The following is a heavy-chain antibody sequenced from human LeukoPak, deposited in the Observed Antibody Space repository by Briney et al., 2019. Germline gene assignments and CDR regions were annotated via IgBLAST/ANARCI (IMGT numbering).Heavy chain of an antibody. V-gene: IGHV4-59*01. Sequence: TSETLSLTCTVSGGSISSYYWSWIRQPPGKGLEWIGYIYYSGSTNYNPSLKSRVTISVDTSKNQFSLKLSSVTAADTAVYYCARATGGNSAPYYFDYWGQGTLVTVSS. J-gene: IGHJ4*02. CDR1: GGSISSYY. CDR2: IYYSGST. D-gene: IGHD4-23*01. CDR3: ARATGGNSAPYYFDY.